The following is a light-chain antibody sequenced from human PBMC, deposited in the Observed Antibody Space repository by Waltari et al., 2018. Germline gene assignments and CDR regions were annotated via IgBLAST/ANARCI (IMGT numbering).Light chain of an antibody. CDR2: NTN. CDR1: SSNLGHKI. V-gene: IGLV1-44*01. J-gene: IGLJ3*02. Sequence: QSLLTPPPSASGTPGPRVTISCFATSSNLGHKIDSWYLQVPGPAPKLLIYNTNQRPSGGPERFSGSKSGTSASLAISWLQSEDEAEYSCAAWDDSLEGWVFGGGTRLTVL. CDR3: AAWDDSLEGWV.